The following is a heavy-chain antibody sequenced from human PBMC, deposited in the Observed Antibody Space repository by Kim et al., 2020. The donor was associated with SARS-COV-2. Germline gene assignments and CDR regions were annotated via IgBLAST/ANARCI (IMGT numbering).Heavy chain of an antibody. J-gene: IGHJ4*02. Sequence: YTSGRNNYNPSLQSRVTMSVDMSKNQFSRKLSSVTAADTAVYYCARALGHWGQGTLVTVSS. D-gene: IGHD3-16*02. V-gene: IGHV4-4*07. CDR2: YTSGRN. CDR3: ARALGH.